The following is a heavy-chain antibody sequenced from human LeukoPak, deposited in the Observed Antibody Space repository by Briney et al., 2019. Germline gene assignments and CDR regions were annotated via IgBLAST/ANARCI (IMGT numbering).Heavy chain of an antibody. J-gene: IGHJ3*02. CDR3: AKEPQGAAFDI. D-gene: IGHD3-16*01. Sequence: GGSLRLSCAASGFTFSSYGMHWVRQAPGKGLEWVAVIWNDGSNKYYAASVKGRLSSSRDNSKNRLYLQMNSLRAEDTAVYYCAKEPQGAAFDIWGQGTMVAVSS. V-gene: IGHV3-33*06. CDR1: GFTFSSYG. CDR2: IWNDGSNK.